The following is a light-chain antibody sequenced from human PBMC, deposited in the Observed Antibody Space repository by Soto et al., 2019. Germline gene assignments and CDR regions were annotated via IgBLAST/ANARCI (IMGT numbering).Light chain of an antibody. CDR1: QSVSVN. J-gene: IGKJ2*01. V-gene: IGKV3-15*01. Sequence: EIVMAQSPVILSVSPGEGATLSCRASQSVSVNLAWYQQKPGQAPRLLIYGASSRARGIPARFSGSGYGTEFALTISSLQSEDFAVYYCQQYNDWPPDTFGQGTKLEIK. CDR3: QQYNDWPPDT. CDR2: GAS.